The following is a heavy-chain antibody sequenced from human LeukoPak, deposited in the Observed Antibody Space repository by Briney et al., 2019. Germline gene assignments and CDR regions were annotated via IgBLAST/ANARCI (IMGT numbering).Heavy chain of an antibody. Sequence: GGSLRLSCAASGFTFSDYYMSWIRQAPGKGLEWVSYISSSGSTIYYADSVKGRFTISRDNAKNSLYLQMNSLRVEDTAVYYCAKDWPEVRGVPTGLGGWFDPWGQGTLVTVSS. V-gene: IGHV3-11*01. D-gene: IGHD3-10*01. CDR1: GFTFSDYY. CDR3: AKDWPEVRGVPTGLGGWFDP. J-gene: IGHJ5*02. CDR2: ISSSGSTI.